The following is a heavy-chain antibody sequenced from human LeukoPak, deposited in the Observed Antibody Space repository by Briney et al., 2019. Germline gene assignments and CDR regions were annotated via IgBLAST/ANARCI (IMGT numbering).Heavy chain of an antibody. D-gene: IGHD2-2*01. CDR1: GFTFSSYA. V-gene: IGHV3-23*01. J-gene: IGHJ4*02. CDR3: AKDMGVVPAAIAGY. CDR2: ISGSGGST. Sequence: GGSLRLSCAASGFTFSSYAMSWVRQAPGKGLDLVSAISGSGGSTYYADSVKGRFTISRDNSKNTLYLQMNSLRAEDTAVYYCAKDMGVVPAAIAGYWGQGTLVTVSS.